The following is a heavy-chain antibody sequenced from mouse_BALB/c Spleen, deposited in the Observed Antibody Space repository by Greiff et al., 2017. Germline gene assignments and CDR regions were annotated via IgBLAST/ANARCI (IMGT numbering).Heavy chain of an antibody. CDR2: ISSGGSYT. J-gene: IGHJ4*01. CDR3: ARTVVATMDY. Sequence: DVMLVESGGGLVKPGGSLKLSCAASGFTFSSYAMSWVRQSPEKRLEWVAEISSGGSYTYYPDTVTGRFTISRDNAKNTLYLEMSSLRSEDTAMYYCARTVVATMDYWGQGTSVTVSS. CDR1: GFTFSSYA. V-gene: IGHV5-9-4*01. D-gene: IGHD1-1*01.